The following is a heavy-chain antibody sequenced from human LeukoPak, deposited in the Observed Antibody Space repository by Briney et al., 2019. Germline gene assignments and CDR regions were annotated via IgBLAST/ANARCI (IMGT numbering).Heavy chain of an antibody. J-gene: IGHJ5*02. V-gene: IGHV4-59*01. CDR1: GGSISSYY. CDR3: ARDFYASGFYFWFGP. D-gene: IGHD2/OR15-2a*01. Sequence: SETLSLTCTVSGGSISSYYWSWIRQPPGKGLEWIGYIYYSGSTNYNPSLKSRVTVSVDTSKNQFSLKLSSVTAADTAVYYCARDFYASGFYFWFGPWGQGILVTVSS. CDR2: IYYSGST.